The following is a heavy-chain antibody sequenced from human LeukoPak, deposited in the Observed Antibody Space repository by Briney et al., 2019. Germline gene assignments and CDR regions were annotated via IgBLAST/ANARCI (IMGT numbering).Heavy chain of an antibody. D-gene: IGHD3-9*01. CDR3: AKDTPYYDILTGYPTFDY. J-gene: IGHJ4*02. CDR2: IRYDGSNK. Sequence: PGGSLRLSCAASGFTFSSYGMHWVRQAPGKGLEWVAFIRYDGSNKYYADSVKGRFTISRDNSKNTLYLQMNSLRAEDTAVYYCAKDTPYYDILTGYPTFDYRGQGTLVTVSS. V-gene: IGHV3-30*02. CDR1: GFTFSSYG.